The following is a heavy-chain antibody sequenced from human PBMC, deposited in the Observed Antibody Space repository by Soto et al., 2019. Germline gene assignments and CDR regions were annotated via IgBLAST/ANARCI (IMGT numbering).Heavy chain of an antibody. D-gene: IGHD6-19*01. J-gene: IGHJ3*02. CDR2: IWYDGSNK. CDR3: AREHSSGSNYLSAFDI. Sequence: GGSLRLSCAASGFTFSSYGMHWVRQAPGKGLEWVAVIWYDGSNKYYADSVKGRFTISRDNSKYTLYLQMNSLRAEDTAVYYCAREHSSGSNYLSAFDIWGQGTMVTVSS. CDR1: GFTFSSYG. V-gene: IGHV3-33*01.